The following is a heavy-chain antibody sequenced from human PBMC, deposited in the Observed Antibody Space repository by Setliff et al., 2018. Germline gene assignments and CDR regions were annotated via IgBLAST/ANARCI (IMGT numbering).Heavy chain of an antibody. Sequence: GASVKVSCKASGGTFSNYAVNWVRQAPGQGLEWMGGIIPFFRTANYAQNFQDRVTMTTDTFSLQINDLRAEDTATYYCAKDRVNDGIWDFDSWGQGLLVTVSS. D-gene: IGHD1-20*01. CDR3: AKDRVNDGIWDFDS. V-gene: IGHV1-69*05. J-gene: IGHJ4*02. CDR1: GGTFSNYA. CDR2: IIPFFRTA.